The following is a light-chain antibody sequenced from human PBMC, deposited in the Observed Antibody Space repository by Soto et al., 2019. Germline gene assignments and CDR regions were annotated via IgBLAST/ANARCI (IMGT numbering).Light chain of an antibody. J-gene: IGKJ1*01. Sequence: EIVLTQSPGTLSLSPGERAILSCRASQSVSSSYLAWYRQKPGQAPSLLIYGASSRATGIPGRFSGSGSGTDFTLTISRLEPEDFAVYYCQQYGSSPRTFGQGTKVEMK. V-gene: IGKV3-20*01. CDR3: QQYGSSPRT. CDR2: GAS. CDR1: QSVSSSY.